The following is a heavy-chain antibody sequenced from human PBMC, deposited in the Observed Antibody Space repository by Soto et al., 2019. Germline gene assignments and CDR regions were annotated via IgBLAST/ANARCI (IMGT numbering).Heavy chain of an antibody. CDR2: INQGGSEK. J-gene: IGHJ4*02. CDR1: GFTFSNYW. V-gene: IGHV3-7*03. CDR3: VKDDGDYSFDY. D-gene: IGHD4-17*01. Sequence: GGSLRLSCAASGFTFSNYWMSWVRQAPGKGLEWVAKINQGGSEKWSANSVKGRFTISRDNAKNSLYLQLNSLGAEDTAVYYCVKDDGDYSFDYWGQGTLVTVSS.